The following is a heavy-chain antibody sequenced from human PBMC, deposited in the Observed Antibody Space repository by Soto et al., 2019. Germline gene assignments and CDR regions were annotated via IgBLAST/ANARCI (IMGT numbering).Heavy chain of an antibody. CDR3: ATVFDV. Sequence: EVQLVESGGGLVQPGGSLRVSCAASGFTFRSHRINWVRQVPGKGLEWVSRIDTDGGGKSYADSVKGRFTISTDNAENTVYLQMNGLRVEDTAVYYCATVFDVWGQGTLVTVSS. V-gene: IGHV3-74*01. D-gene: IGHD4-17*01. CDR1: GFTFRSHR. J-gene: IGHJ4*02. CDR2: IDTDGGGK.